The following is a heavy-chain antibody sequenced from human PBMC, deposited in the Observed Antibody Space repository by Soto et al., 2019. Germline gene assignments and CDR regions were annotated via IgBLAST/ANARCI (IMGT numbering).Heavy chain of an antibody. J-gene: IGHJ6*02. V-gene: IGHV4-59*01. CDR2: MYNTGST. D-gene: IGHD2-21*02. CDR1: GGSISGDD. CDR3: ARDLWGYCGTDCYPLDV. Sequence: SETLSLTCTVSGGSISGDDWRWIRQPRWKGLEWIGYMYNTGSTVYNPSFKSRVTISVDTSKNQFSLKLNSVTAADTAVYYCARDLWGYCGTDCYPLDVWGQGTTVTVS.